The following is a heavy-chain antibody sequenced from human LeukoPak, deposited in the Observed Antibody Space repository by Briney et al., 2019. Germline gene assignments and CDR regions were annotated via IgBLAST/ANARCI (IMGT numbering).Heavy chain of an antibody. V-gene: IGHV3-23*01. CDR2: ISGNAGST. CDR1: GFTLSSYA. CDR3: AKDLSPRNYYDSSGPI. Sequence: PGGSLRLSCAASGFTLSSYAMSWVRQAPGKGLEWVSLISGNAGSTYYADSVKGRFTISRDITKNTLYLQMNSLRAEDTATYYCAKDLSPRNYYDSSGPIWGQGTMVTVSS. J-gene: IGHJ3*02. D-gene: IGHD3-22*01.